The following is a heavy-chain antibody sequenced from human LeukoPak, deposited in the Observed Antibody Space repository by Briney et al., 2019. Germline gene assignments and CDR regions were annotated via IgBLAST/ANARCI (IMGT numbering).Heavy chain of an antibody. J-gene: IGHJ4*02. CDR3: ARRDSGSYSY. D-gene: IGHD1-26*01. V-gene: IGHV4-59*08. CDR1: GDSVRSNY. CDR2: IYHTGST. Sequence: SETLPLTCTVSGDSVRSNYWNWIRQPPGKGLEWIGYIYHTGSTNYNPSLESRVTISVDTSQNQFSLKLSSVTAADTAVYYCARRDSGSYSYWGQGTLVTVSS.